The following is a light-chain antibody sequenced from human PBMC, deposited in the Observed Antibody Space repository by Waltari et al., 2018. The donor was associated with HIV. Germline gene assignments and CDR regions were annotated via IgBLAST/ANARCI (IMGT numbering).Light chain of an antibody. V-gene: IGLV3-25*03. Sequence: SYDLTQPPSVSVSSGQTARISCSGDALSKEYTFWHQQKPGQAPLLLIYKDTERASGIPERFSGSTSGRIVTLTIYDVEPDDEADYYCQSAGGGGTYRFGGGTKLTVL. CDR2: KDT. J-gene: IGLJ2*01. CDR1: ALSKEY. CDR3: QSAGGGGTYR.